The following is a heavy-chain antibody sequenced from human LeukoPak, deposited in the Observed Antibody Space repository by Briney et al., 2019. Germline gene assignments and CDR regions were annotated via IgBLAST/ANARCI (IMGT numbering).Heavy chain of an antibody. Sequence: PSETLSLTCTVSGYSISSGYYWGWIRQPPGKGLEWIGSIYHSGSTYYNPSLKSRVTISVDTSKNQFSLRLTSVTAADTAVYYCARVNKGVRGVITVPYYMDVWGKGTTVTVSS. CDR2: IYHSGST. CDR3: ARVNKGVRGVITVPYYMDV. CDR1: GYSISSGYY. J-gene: IGHJ6*03. V-gene: IGHV4-38-2*02. D-gene: IGHD3-10*01.